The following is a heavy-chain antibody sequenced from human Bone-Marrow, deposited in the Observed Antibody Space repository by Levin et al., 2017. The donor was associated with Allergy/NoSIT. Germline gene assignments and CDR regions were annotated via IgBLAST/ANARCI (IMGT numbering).Heavy chain of an antibody. CDR1: GGSISSGGYY. D-gene: IGHD1/OR15-1a*01. J-gene: IGHJ4*02. CDR3: AREDGSTIDY. V-gene: IGHV4-31*03. CDR2: IYYSGNT. Sequence: SQTLSLTCTVSGGSISSGGYYWSWIRQQPGKGLEWIGYIYYSGNTYYNPSLKSRVMISVDTSKNQISLKVSSVTAADTAVYYCAREDGSTIDYWGQGILVTVSS.